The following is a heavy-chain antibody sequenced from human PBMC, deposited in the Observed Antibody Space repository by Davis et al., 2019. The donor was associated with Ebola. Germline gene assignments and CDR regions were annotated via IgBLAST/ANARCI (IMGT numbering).Heavy chain of an antibody. D-gene: IGHD6-19*01. CDR3: VRDQLLSGWYYFDY. J-gene: IGHJ4*02. CDR2: IYSNGNYK. V-gene: IGHV3-33*01. CDR1: GFTFSSYD. Sequence: GGSLRLSCAASGFTFSSYDIHWVRQAPGKGLEWVTIIYSNGNYKYYADSVKGRFTVSRDNSKNTMYLQMNSLRAEDTAVYFCVRDQLLSGWYYFDYWGQGTLVTVSS.